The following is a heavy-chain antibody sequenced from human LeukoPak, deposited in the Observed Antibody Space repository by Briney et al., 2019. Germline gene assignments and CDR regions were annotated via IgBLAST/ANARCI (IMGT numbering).Heavy chain of an antibody. J-gene: IGHJ6*02. V-gene: IGHV5-51*01. Sequence: GESLKISCKGSGYRFTSYLLAWVRRMPGRGLEWMGIIYPGDSDIRYNPSFQGQVTISADKSISTAYVQWSNLKASDTAVYYCARQAYCASDCTIRHGDYYGMDVWGQGTTVTV. CDR2: IYPGDSDI. D-gene: IGHD2-21*02. CDR1: GYRFTSYL. CDR3: ARQAYCASDCTIRHGDYYGMDV.